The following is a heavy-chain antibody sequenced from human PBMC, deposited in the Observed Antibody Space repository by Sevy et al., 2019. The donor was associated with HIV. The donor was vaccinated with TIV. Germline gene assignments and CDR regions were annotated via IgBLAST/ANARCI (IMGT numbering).Heavy chain of an antibody. V-gene: IGHV3-48*02. CDR1: GFTFSTYS. CDR2: ISRTSTTT. D-gene: IGHD3-22*01. Sequence: GGSLRLSCKASGFTFSTYSMHWVRQAPGKGLEWVSSISRTSTTTYYADSAKGRFTIPRDNAKNSLYLQMNSLRDEDTAVYYCAREAYYYDSREENWFDPWGQGTLVTVSS. J-gene: IGHJ5*02. CDR3: AREAYYYDSREENWFDP.